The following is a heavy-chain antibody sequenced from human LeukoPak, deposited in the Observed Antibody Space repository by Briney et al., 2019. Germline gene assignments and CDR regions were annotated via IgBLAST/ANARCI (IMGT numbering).Heavy chain of an antibody. CDR2: IYHSGST. J-gene: IGHJ5*02. CDR3: ARGPYGRYNWFDP. CDR1: GFTFSNYA. D-gene: IGHD4-17*01. V-gene: IGHV4-30-2*01. Sequence: LRLSCAASGFTFSNYAMSWVRQPPGKGLEWIGYIYHSGSTYYNPSLKSRVTISVDRSKNQFSLKLSSVTAADTAVYYCARGPYGRYNWFDPWGQGTLVTVSS.